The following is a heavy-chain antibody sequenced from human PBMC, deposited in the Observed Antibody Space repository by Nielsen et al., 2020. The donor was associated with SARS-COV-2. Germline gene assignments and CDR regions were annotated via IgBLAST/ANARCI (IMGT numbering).Heavy chain of an antibody. CDR3: ARETDWGSGYLYYYYYYMDV. D-gene: IGHD3-16*01. CDR2: ISGSGGST. V-gene: IGHV3-23*01. J-gene: IGHJ6*03. Sequence: GESLKISCAASGFTFSSYAMSWVRQAPGKGLEWVSAISGSGGSTYYADSVKGRFTISRDNSKNTLYLQMNSLRAEDTAVYYCARETDWGSGYLYYYYYYMDVWGKGTTVTVSS. CDR1: GFTFSSYA.